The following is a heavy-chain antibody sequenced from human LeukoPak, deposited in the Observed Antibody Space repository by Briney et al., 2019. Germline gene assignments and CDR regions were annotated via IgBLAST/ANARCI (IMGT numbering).Heavy chain of an antibody. CDR2: VYYSGTT. CDR1: GGSISSSSYY. D-gene: IGHD3-3*01. V-gene: IGHV4-39*01. J-gene: IGHJ4*02. Sequence: SETLSLTCTVSGGSISSSSYYWGWLRQPPGKGLEWIGNVYYSGTTYYSPSLKSRVTISVDTSKNQFSLKLSSVTAADTAVYYCARQDTITTPGVDYWGQGTPVTVSS. CDR3: ARQDTITTPGVDY.